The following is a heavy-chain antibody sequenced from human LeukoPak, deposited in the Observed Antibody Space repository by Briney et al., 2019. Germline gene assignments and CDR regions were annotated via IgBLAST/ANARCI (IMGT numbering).Heavy chain of an antibody. D-gene: IGHD3-22*01. J-gene: IGHJ3*02. Sequence: GEPLNFSGQGSGNTSATHWIAWVGQTPGKGLEWIGVMYPVDPDTRYIPTFQGQVTISVDKSTSTAYPQRSTLKASDTAIYYCARTNYYETSGWASGLSPFDMWGSGTMVTVSS. V-gene: IGHV5-51*01. CDR1: GNTSATHW. CDR3: ARTNYYETSGWASGLSPFDM. CDR2: MYPVDPDT.